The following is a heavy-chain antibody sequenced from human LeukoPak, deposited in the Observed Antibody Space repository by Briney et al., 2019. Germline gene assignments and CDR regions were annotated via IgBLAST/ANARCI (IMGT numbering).Heavy chain of an antibody. CDR1: GFTFSSYA. D-gene: IGHD3-10*01. V-gene: IGHV3-23*01. CDR2: ISGSGGST. Sequence: GGSLGLSCAASGFTFSSYAMSWVRQAPGKGLEWVSSISGSGGSTYYADSVKGRFTISRDNADNTLYLQMSSLRAEDTAVYYCAKDRVYGSGSYYSAFDFWGQGTMVTVSP. J-gene: IGHJ3*01. CDR3: AKDRVYGSGSYYSAFDF.